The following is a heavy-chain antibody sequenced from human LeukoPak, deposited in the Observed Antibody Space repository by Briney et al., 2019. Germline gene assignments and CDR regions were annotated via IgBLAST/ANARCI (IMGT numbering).Heavy chain of an antibody. CDR3: ARAIRAPGTPENAFDI. Sequence: GGSLRLSCEASGFTFSNYAMHWVRQAPGEGLEWVAVISRDGTEHYYADSVKGRLTISRDNSQSTVYLHMSSLTTEDTAIYYCARAIRAPGTPENAFDIWGQGTVVTVSS. CDR1: GFTFSNYA. V-gene: IGHV3-30*04. D-gene: IGHD3-3*01. CDR2: ISRDGTEH. J-gene: IGHJ3*02.